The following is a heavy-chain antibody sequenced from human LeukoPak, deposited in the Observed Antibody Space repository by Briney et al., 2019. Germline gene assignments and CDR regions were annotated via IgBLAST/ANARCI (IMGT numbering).Heavy chain of an antibody. CDR1: GGSISSYY. CDR3: ARDRTVGATNGDHFDY. Sequence: SETLSLTCTVSGGSISSYYWSWIRQPAGKGLEWIGRIYTSGSTNYNPSLKSRVTTSVDKSKNQFSLKLSSVTAADTAVYYCARDRTVGATNGDHFDYWGQGTLVTVSS. D-gene: IGHD1-26*01. CDR2: IYTSGST. J-gene: IGHJ4*02. V-gene: IGHV4-4*07.